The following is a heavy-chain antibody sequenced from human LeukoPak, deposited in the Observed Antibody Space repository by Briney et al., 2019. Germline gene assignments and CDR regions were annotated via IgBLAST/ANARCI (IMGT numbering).Heavy chain of an antibody. V-gene: IGHV4-4*02. Sequence: PSETLSLTCAVSGGSISSSNWWSWVRQPPGKGLEWIGEIYHSGSTNYNPSLKSRVTISVDKSKNQFSLKLSSVTAADTAVYYCARAASYIAVADLDYWGQGTLVTVSS. D-gene: IGHD6-19*01. J-gene: IGHJ4*02. CDR2: IYHSGST. CDR3: ARAASYIAVADLDY. CDR1: GGSISSSNW.